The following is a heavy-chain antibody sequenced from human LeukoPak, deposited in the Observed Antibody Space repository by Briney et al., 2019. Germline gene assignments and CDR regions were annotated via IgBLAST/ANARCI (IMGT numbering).Heavy chain of an antibody. CDR2: IYYRGDT. J-gene: IGHJ4*02. CDR3: ARGAFGDYVDY. CDR1: GYSISSNNW. Sequence: SDTLSLTCTVSGYSISSNNWWGWIRQSPGKGLEWIGYIYYRGDTEYNPSLKSRVTMSVDTSKNQFSLNLSSVTAADTAVYYCARGAFGDYVDYWGQGTLVTVSS. D-gene: IGHD3-10*01. V-gene: IGHV4-28*03.